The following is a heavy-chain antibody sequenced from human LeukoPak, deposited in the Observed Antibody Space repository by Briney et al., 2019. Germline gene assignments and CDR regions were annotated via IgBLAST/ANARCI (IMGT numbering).Heavy chain of an antibody. J-gene: IGHJ4*02. CDR2: IYYSGST. CDR1: GGSISSSSCY. CDR3: ARAGRYSSSFPDY. Sequence: PSETLSLTCTVSGGSISSSSCYWGWIRQPPGKGLEWIGSIYYSGSTYYNPSLKSRVTISVDTSKNQFSLKLSSVTAADTAVYYCARAGRYSSSFPDYWGQGTLVTVSS. V-gene: IGHV4-39*07. D-gene: IGHD6-13*01.